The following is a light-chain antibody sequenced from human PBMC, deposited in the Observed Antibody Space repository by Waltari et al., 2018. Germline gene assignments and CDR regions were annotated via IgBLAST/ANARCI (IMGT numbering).Light chain of an antibody. CDR2: DDS. CDR1: NLGSKS. V-gene: IGLV3-21*03. J-gene: IGLJ2*01. CDR3: QVWDNSTDHVV. Sequence: SYVLTQPPSVSVAPGKTARITCGGNNLGSKSVPWYQQKPGQAPVLGVYDDSARPSGIPERFSGSNSGNTATLTISRVEAGDEADYYCQVWDNSTDHVVFGGGTNLTVL.